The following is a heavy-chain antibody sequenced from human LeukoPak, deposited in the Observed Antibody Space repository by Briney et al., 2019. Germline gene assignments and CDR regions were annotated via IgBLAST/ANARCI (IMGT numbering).Heavy chain of an antibody. Sequence: PGGSLRLSCAASGFTFSSYIMNWVRQAPGKGLEWVSSISSSSSYIYYADSVKGRFTISRDNAKNSLYLQMNSLRAEDTAVYYCARAGVRGVTPPYWGQGTLVTVSS. CDR1: GFTFSSYI. J-gene: IGHJ4*02. D-gene: IGHD3-10*01. CDR3: ARAGVRGVTPPY. CDR2: ISSSSSYI. V-gene: IGHV3-21*01.